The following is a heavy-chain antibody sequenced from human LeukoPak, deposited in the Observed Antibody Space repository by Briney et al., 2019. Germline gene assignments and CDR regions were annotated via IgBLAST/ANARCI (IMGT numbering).Heavy chain of an antibody. CDR1: GGSITSSKYF. D-gene: IGHD3-22*01. J-gene: IGHJ3*02. CDR2: ISYSGST. V-gene: IGHV4-39*07. CDR3: ARSVDYYDSLDPFDI. Sequence: PSETLSLTCAVSGGSITSSKYFWGWIRQPPGKELELIGIISYSGSTDYNPSLKSRVTISVDTSKNQFSLKLSSVTAADTAVYYCARSVDYYDSLDPFDIWGQGTMVTVSS.